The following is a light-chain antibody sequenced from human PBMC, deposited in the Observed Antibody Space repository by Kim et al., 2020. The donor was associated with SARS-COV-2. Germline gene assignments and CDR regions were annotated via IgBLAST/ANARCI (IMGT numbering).Light chain of an antibody. CDR2: RDS. J-gene: IGLJ2*01. V-gene: IGLV3-9*01. CDR3: QVWDSSTAKVV. Sequence: SYELTQPLSVSVALGQTARITCGGNNIGSKNVHWYQQKPGQAPVLVIYRDSNRPSGIPERFSGSNSGNTATLTISRAQAGDEADYYCQVWDSSTAKVVFGGGTQLTV. CDR1: NIGSKN.